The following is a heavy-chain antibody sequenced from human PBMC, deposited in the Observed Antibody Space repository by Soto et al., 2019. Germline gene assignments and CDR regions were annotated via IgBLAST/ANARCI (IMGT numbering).Heavy chain of an antibody. CDR2: IKQDGSEK. Sequence: EVQLVESGGGLVQPGGSLRLSCAASGFTFSSYWMSWVRQAPGKGLEWVANIKQDGSEKYYVYSVKGRVTISRDNAKNSLYLQMNSLRAEDTAVYYWASTVSTSSYFDLWGRGTLVTVSS. D-gene: IGHD2-2*01. CDR3: ASTVSTSSYFDL. V-gene: IGHV3-7*01. CDR1: GFTFSSYW. J-gene: IGHJ2*01.